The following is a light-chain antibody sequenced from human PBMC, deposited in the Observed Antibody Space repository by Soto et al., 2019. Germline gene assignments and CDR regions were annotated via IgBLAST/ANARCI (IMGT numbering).Light chain of an antibody. CDR2: EVS. J-gene: IGLJ1*01. CDR3: CSYTSSSPYV. Sequence: QSVLTQPASVSGSPGQSVTISCTGTSSDVGGYKSVSWYQQHPGKAPKLMIYEVSNQPSGVSNRFSGSKSGNTASLTISGLQAEDEAEYYCCSYTSSSPYVFGTGTKVSVL. V-gene: IGLV2-14*01. CDR1: SSDVGGYKS.